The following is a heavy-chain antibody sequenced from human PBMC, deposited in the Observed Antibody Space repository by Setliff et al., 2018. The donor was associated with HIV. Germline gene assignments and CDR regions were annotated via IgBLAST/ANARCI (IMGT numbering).Heavy chain of an antibody. D-gene: IGHD2-8*02. J-gene: IGHJ5*02. CDR2: IYYSGTA. CDR1: GGSISGGGYY. Sequence: SETLSLTCTVSGGSISGGGYYWTWIRQYPGRGLEWIGYIYYSGTAYYKPSLRSRVTISVDTSMNQFSLNLNSVTAADTAVYYCARGGDCTEASCPKARFDPWGPGILVTVSS. CDR3: ARGGDCTEASCPKARFDP. V-gene: IGHV4-31*03.